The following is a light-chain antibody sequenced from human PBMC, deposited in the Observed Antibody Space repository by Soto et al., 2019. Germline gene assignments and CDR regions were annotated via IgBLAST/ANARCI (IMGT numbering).Light chain of an antibody. CDR3: QQCYSTLIT. V-gene: IGKV1-39*01. CDR2: AAS. J-gene: IGKJ3*01. CDR1: QSISSY. Sequence: DIQMTQSPSSLSASVGDRVTITCRASQSISSYLNWYQQKPGKAPKLLIYAASSLQSGVPSRFSGSGSGTDFTLTISSLQPEDFATYYCQQCYSTLITFGPGTKVDIK.